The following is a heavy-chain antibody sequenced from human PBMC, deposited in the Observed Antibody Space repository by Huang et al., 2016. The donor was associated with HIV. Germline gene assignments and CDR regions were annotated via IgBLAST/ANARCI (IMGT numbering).Heavy chain of an antibody. CDR1: GGSFSGYY. CDR3: AREKAADSAWYGVYYFDY. Sequence: QVQLRQWGAGLVKPSETLSLTCAVYGGSFSGYYWTWIRQSPGMGLEWIGEINHIGKTNYQPSLKSRVTISKDTAKKQFSLQLTSVSAADTGVYFCAREKAADSAWYGVYYFDYWGEGALVTVTS. V-gene: IGHV4-34*01. D-gene: IGHD6-19*01. CDR2: INHIGKT. J-gene: IGHJ4*02.